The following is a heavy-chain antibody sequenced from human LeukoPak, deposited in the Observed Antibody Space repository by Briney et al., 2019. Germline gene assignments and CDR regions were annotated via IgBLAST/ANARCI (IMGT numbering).Heavy chain of an antibody. V-gene: IGHV4-34*01. CDR2: INHSGST. Sequence: SETLSLTWAVYGGSFSGYYWSWIRQPPGKGLEWIGEINHSGSTNYNPSLKSRVTISVDTSKNQFSLKLSSVTAADTAVYYCARAYSSSCRSQRYWGQGTLVTVSS. CDR3: ARAYSSSCRSQRY. D-gene: IGHD6-13*01. CDR1: GGSFSGYY. J-gene: IGHJ4*02.